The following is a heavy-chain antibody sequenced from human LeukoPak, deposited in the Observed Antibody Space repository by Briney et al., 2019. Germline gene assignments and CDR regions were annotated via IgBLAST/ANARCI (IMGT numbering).Heavy chain of an antibody. CDR3: ARDSYSGYDWGGNWFDP. D-gene: IGHD5-12*01. CDR2: IYYSGST. J-gene: IGHJ5*02. CDR1: GGSISSSSYY. Sequence: SETLSLTCTVSGGSISSSSYYWGWIRQPPGKGLEWIGSIYYSGSTYYNPSLKSRVTISVDTSKNQFSLKLSSVTAADTAVYYCARDSYSGYDWGGNWFDPWGQGTLVTVSS. V-gene: IGHV4-39*07.